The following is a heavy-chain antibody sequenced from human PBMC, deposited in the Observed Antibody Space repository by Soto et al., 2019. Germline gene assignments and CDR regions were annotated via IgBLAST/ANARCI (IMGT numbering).Heavy chain of an antibody. J-gene: IGHJ3*02. Sequence: SVKVSCKASGGTFSSYAISWVRQAPGQGLEWMGGIIPIFGTANYAQKFQGRVTITADESTSTAYMELSSLRSEDTAVYYRARAGRGTMVYAIYDAFDIWGQGTMVTVSS. V-gene: IGHV1-69*13. CDR1: GGTFSSYA. D-gene: IGHD2-8*01. CDR2: IIPIFGTA. CDR3: ARAGRGTMVYAIYDAFDI.